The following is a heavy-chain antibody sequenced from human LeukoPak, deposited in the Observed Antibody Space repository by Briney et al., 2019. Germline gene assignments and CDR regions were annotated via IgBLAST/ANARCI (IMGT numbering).Heavy chain of an antibody. J-gene: IGHJ4*02. Sequence: PGGSLRLSCAASGFTFSNYAMSWVRQAPGKGLEWVSTISGSGGTTYYADSVKGRFTISRDHSKNTLYLQMNSQRVDDTAVYYCAKDWTGYYDYGGQGTLVTVSS. D-gene: IGHD3/OR15-3a*01. V-gene: IGHV3-23*01. CDR2: ISGSGGTT. CDR1: GFTFSNYA. CDR3: AKDWTGYYDY.